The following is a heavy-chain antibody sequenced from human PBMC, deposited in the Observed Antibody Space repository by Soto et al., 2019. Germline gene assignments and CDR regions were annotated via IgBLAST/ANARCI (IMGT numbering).Heavy chain of an antibody. CDR1: GGSFTGYF. CDR3: APTPRLLVP. D-gene: IGHD2-8*02. J-gene: IGHJ1*01. CDR2: INDGGIT. V-gene: IGHV4-34*02. Sequence: QAQIQQSGARLLKPSETLSLTCSVSGGSFTGYFYSWIRQSPGRGLEWIGEINDGGITKYSPSLTSRAFMSADRAKKQFSLTLTSLTAADTGVYYCAPTPRLLVPWGQGTPVIVSS.